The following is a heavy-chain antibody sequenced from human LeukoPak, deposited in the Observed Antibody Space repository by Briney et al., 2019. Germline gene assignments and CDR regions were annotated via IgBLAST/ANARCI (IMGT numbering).Heavy chain of an antibody. CDR1: GFIFTNAW. J-gene: IGHJ6*02. V-gene: IGHV3-15*07. D-gene: IGHD1-26*01. CDR3: ATFPSLGDMDV. CDR2: IRGTSDGATI. Sequence: GGSLRLSCAASGFIFTNAWMNWVRRAPGKGLEWVGRIRGTSDGATIDYAAPVKGRFIISRDDSKNMLYLQMDSLKTEDTAVYYCATFPSLGDMDVWGQGTTVTVSS.